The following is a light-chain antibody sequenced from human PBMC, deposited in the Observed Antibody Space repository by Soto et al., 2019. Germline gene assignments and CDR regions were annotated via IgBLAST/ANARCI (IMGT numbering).Light chain of an antibody. CDR1: SSNIGSSS. J-gene: IGLJ1*01. V-gene: IGLV1-44*01. CDR2: NNN. Sequence: QSVLTQPPSASGTPGQRVTISCSGSSSNIGSSSVNWYQQLPGTAPKLLIYNNNQWPSGVPDRFSGSKSGTSASLAISGLQSEDEADYYCAAWDVSLNGLYVFGTATKLTVL. CDR3: AAWDVSLNGLYV.